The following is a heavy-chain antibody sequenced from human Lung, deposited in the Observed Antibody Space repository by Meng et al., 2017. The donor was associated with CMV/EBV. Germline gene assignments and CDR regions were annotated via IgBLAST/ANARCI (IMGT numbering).Heavy chain of an antibody. J-gene: IGHJ6*02. Sequence: ASXXVSXKASGYNFTGYYMHGVRQAPGQGLEWMGWINPNSGDTNYAQKFQGRVTMTGDTSITIAYMGLSRLRSDDMAVYYCARVKRYCTGGSCSSTGYYGMDVWXQGTXVTVSS. V-gene: IGHV1-2*02. CDR3: ARVKRYCTGGSCSSTGYYGMDV. CDR2: INPNSGDT. CDR1: GYNFTGYY. D-gene: IGHD2-15*01.